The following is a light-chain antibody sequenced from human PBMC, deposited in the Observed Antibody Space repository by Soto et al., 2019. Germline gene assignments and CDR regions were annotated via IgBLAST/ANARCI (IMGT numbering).Light chain of an antibody. CDR3: QHYEDRPPYT. V-gene: IGKV3-15*01. Sequence: EIVCAQSSATLSFSPVERATLSCRASQSVSSNEAWYQQIPRQTPRRLIYGASTRATGIPARFSGSGSATEFTLTISSLQAEDFAVYYYQHYEDRPPYTFGQGTKVDI. J-gene: IGKJ1*01. CDR2: GAS. CDR1: QSVSSN.